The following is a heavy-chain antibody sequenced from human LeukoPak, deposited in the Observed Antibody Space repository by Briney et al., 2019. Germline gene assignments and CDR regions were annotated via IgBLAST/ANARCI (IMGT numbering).Heavy chain of an antibody. J-gene: IGHJ4*02. D-gene: IGHD3-16*01. CDR3: ARGMGGESNEYYFDY. CDR2: INPNSGGT. V-gene: IGHV1-2*02. CDR1: GYTFTGYY. Sequence: ASVKVSCKASGYTFTGYYMHWVRQAPGRGLEWMGCINPNSGGTNYAQKFQGRVTMTRDTSISTAYMELSRLRSDDTAVYYCARGMGGESNEYYFDYWGQGTLVTVSS.